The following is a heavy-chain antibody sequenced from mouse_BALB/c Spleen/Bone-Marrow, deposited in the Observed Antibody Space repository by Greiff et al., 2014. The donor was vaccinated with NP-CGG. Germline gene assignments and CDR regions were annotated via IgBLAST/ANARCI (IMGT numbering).Heavy chain of an antibody. V-gene: IGHV1-7*01. J-gene: IGHJ3*01. CDR2: IDPSTGYT. Sequence: QVQLKESXAELAKPRASVKMSCKASGYTFTNYWMHWVKQRPGQGLEWIGYIDPSTGYTEYNQKFKDKATLTADKSSSTAYMQLSSLTSEDSAVYYCARGGIYDGYSYWGQGTLVTVSA. CDR1: GYTFTNYW. CDR3: ARGGIYDGYSY. D-gene: IGHD2-3*01.